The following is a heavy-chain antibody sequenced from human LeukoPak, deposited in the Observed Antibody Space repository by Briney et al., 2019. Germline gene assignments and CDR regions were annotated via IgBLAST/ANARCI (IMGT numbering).Heavy chain of an antibody. V-gene: IGHV4-61*02. Sequence: SQTLSLTCTVSGGSFSSGSYYWSWIRQPAGKGLEWIGRIYTSGSTNYNPFLKSRVTISVDTSKNQFSLKLSSVTAADTAVYYCARALVVVPAAPFDYWGQGTLVTVSS. CDR3: ARALVVVPAAPFDY. D-gene: IGHD2-2*01. CDR2: IYTSGST. J-gene: IGHJ4*02. CDR1: GGSFSSGSYY.